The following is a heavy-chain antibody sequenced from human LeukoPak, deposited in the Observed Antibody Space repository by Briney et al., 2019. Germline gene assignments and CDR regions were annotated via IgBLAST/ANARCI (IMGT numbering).Heavy chain of an antibody. J-gene: IGHJ5*02. CDR2: ISSSSSYI. D-gene: IGHD2-2*03. V-gene: IGHV3-21*01. Sequence: GSLRLSCAASGFTFSSYSMNWVRQAPGKGLEWVPSISSSSSYIYYADSVKGRFTISGDNAKNSLYLQMNSLRAEDTAVYYCAKKGGYCSSTSCYSWFDPWGQGTLVTVSS. CDR3: AKKGGYCSSTSCYSWFDP. CDR1: GFTFSSYS.